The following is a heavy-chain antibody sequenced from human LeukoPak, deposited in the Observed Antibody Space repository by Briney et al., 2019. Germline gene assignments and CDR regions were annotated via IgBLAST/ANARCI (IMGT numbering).Heavy chain of an antibody. V-gene: IGHV4-59*12. D-gene: IGHD2-8*01. CDR3: ARLRFTNGVFQRKNYYYYMDV. CDR2: IYYSGST. J-gene: IGHJ6*03. Sequence: NSSETLSLTCTVSGGSISSYYWSWIRQPPGKGLEWIGYIYYSGSTYYNPSLKSRVTISVDTSKNQFSLKLSSVTAADTAVYYCARLRFTNGVFQRKNYYYYMDVWGKGTTVTVSS. CDR1: GGSISSYY.